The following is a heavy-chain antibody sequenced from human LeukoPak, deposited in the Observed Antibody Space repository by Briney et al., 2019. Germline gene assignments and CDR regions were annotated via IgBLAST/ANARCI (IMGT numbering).Heavy chain of an antibody. V-gene: IGHV1-3*01. J-gene: IGHJ4*02. Sequence: EASVKVSCKASGYIFTTYAMHWVRQAPGQRLEWMGWINSGNDNTKYSQKFQGRFTLTRDTSASTGYMELSSLRSEDTAIYYCARDFNWGSDYWGQGTLVTVSS. D-gene: IGHD7-27*01. CDR2: INSGNDNT. CDR1: GYIFTTYA. CDR3: ARDFNWGSDY.